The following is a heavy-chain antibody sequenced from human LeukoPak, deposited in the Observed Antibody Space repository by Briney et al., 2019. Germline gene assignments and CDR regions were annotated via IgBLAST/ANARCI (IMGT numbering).Heavy chain of an antibody. V-gene: IGHV3-30*04. J-gene: IGHJ4*02. CDR3: ASNSLGSSYAYVVGVFSY. Sequence: PGGSLRLSCAASGFTFSSYAMHWVRQAPGKGLGWVAVISGDGSNKYYADSVKGRFTISGDNSKNTLYLQMNSLRAEDTAVYYCASNSLGSSYAYVVGVFSYWGQGTLVTVSS. D-gene: IGHD5-12*01. CDR1: GFTFSSYA. CDR2: ISGDGSNK.